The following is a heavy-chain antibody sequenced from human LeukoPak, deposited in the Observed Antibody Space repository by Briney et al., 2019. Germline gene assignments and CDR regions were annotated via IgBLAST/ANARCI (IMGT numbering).Heavy chain of an antibody. CDR1: GFTFTTYG. V-gene: IGHV3-23*01. Sequence: GGSLRLSCAASGFTFTTYGMSWVRQAPGKGVEGVSGFSGSGAGTYYADSVRGRFTISRDNSKNTLYLQMNSLRAEDTAVYYCAKEGPSYYYYYYMDVWGKGTTVTISS. CDR2: FSGSGAGT. CDR3: AKEGPSYYYYYYMDV. J-gene: IGHJ6*03.